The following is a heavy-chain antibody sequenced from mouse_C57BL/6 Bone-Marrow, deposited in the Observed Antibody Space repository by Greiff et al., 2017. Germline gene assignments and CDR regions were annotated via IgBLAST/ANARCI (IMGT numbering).Heavy chain of an antibody. Sequence: QVQLQQSGAELARPGASVKLSCKASGYTFTSYGISWVKQRTGQGLEWIGEIYPRSGNTYYNEKFKGKATLTADKSSSTAYMGLRSLTSEDSAVYFCARFYYDPSYWYFDVWGTGTTVTVSS. D-gene: IGHD2-4*01. CDR2: IYPRSGNT. CDR1: GYTFTSYG. V-gene: IGHV1-81*01. CDR3: ARFYYDPSYWYFDV. J-gene: IGHJ1*03.